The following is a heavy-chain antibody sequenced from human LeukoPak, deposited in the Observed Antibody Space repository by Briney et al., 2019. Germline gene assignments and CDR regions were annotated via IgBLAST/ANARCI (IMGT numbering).Heavy chain of an antibody. D-gene: IGHD2-2*01. CDR3: ARGVVVPAVYFDY. CDR1: GGSISSYY. Sequence: SETLSLTCTVSGGSISSYYWSWIRQPPGKGLEWIGYIYYSGSTNYNPSLKSRVTISVDKSKNQFSLKLNTVAAADTAVYYCARGVVVPAVYFDYWGQGTLVTVSS. V-gene: IGHV4-59*12. J-gene: IGHJ4*02. CDR2: IYYSGST.